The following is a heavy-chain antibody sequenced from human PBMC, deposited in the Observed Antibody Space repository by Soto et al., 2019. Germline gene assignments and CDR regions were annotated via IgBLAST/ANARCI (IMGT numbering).Heavy chain of an antibody. D-gene: IGHD1-1*01. CDR3: ARVLSTGTTYGFDY. Sequence: PSETLSLTCTVSGGXIRSGDYYWSWIRQHPGKGLEWIGYIYYSGSTYYNPSLKSRVTISAGTSENQFSLKLSSVTAADTAVYYCARVLSTGTTYGFDYWGQGTLVTVSS. CDR1: GGXIRSGDYY. V-gene: IGHV4-31*03. J-gene: IGHJ4*02. CDR2: IYYSGST.